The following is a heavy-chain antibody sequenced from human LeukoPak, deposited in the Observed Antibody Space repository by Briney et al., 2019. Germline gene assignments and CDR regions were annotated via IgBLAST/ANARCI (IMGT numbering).Heavy chain of an antibody. V-gene: IGHV3-23*01. CDR3: AKDYRGMITFGGVIAYYFDY. J-gene: IGHJ4*02. D-gene: IGHD3-16*02. CDR2: ISGSGGST. Sequence: GGSLRLSCAASGFTFSYYAMSWVRQAPGKGLEWVSAISGSGGSTYYADSVKGRFTISRDNSKNTLYLQMNSLRAEDTAVYYCAKDYRGMITFGGVIAYYFDYWGQGTLVTVSS. CDR1: GFTFSYYA.